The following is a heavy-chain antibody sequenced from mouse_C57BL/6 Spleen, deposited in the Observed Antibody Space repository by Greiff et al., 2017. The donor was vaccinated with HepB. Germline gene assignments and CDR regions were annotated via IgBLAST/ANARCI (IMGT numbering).Heavy chain of an antibody. CDR1: GYTFTSYW. J-gene: IGHJ4*01. Sequence: QVQLQQPGAELVKPGASVKLSCKASGYTFTSYWMHWVKQRPGRGLEWIGRIDPNSGGTKYNEKFKSKATLTVDKPSSTAYVQLSSLTSEDSAVYDCARGGTTVVANAMDYWGQGTSVTVSS. D-gene: IGHD1-1*01. CDR2: IDPNSGGT. CDR3: ARGGTTVVANAMDY. V-gene: IGHV1-72*01.